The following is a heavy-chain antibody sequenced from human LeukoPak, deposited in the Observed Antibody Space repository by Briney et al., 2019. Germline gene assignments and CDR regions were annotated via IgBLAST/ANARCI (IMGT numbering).Heavy chain of an antibody. CDR3: VKEVGYCTSPSCSGY. Sequence: GGSLRLSCAASGFTFSSYGMHWVRLAPGKGLEWVTFIRYDGSDKYYADSVKGRFTISRDDSKNTLYLQMNSLRTEDTAVYYCVKEVGYCTSPSCSGYWGQGTLVTVSS. J-gene: IGHJ4*02. D-gene: IGHD2-2*01. V-gene: IGHV3-30*02. CDR1: GFTFSSYG. CDR2: IRYDGSDK.